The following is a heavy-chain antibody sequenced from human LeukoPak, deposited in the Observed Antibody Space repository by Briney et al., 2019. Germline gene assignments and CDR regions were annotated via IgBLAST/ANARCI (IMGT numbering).Heavy chain of an antibody. CDR1: GGTFSSYA. CDR3: ARDRSLAAGNFDY. Sequence: ASVTVSCTASGGTFSSYAISWVRQAPGQGLEWMGGIIPIFGTANYAQKFQGRVTITADESTSTAYMELSSLRSEDTAVYYCARDRSLAAGNFDYWGQGTLVTVSS. D-gene: IGHD6-13*01. J-gene: IGHJ4*02. CDR2: IIPIFGTA. V-gene: IGHV1-69*13.